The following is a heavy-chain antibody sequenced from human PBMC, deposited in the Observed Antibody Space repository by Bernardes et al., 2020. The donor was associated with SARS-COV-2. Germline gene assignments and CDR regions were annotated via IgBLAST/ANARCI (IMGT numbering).Heavy chain of an antibody. J-gene: IGHJ4*02. CDR3: ARDFGGASDY. CDR1: GLSRYW. D-gene: IGHD2-21*01. Sequence: GWSLRLSCVASGLSRYWMHWVRQAPGKGLVWVSRIEVDGSIIDYADSVRGRFTISRDNAKDTLYLQMNSLTADDTAVYYCARDFGGASDYWGQGTLVTVSS. V-gene: IGHV3-74*01. CDR2: IEVDGSII.